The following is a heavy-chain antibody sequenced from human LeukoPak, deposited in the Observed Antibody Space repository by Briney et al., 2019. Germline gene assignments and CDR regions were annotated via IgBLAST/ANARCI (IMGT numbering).Heavy chain of an antibody. CDR1: GFTVSSNY. CDR3: ARDQGGIGYDILTAGFGMDV. Sequence: GGSLRLSCAASGFTVSSNYMSWVRRAPGKGLEWVSVIYSGGSTYYADSVKGRFTISRDNSKNTLYLQMNSLRAEDTAVYYCARDQGGIGYDILTAGFGMDVWGQGTTVTVSS. J-gene: IGHJ6*02. V-gene: IGHV3-53*01. D-gene: IGHD3-9*01. CDR2: IYSGGST.